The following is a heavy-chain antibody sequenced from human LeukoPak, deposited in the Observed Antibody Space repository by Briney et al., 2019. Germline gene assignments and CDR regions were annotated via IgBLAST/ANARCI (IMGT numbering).Heavy chain of an antibody. CDR1: GFTFSTYW. CDR3: ASQIDTAMVG. Sequence: GGSLRLSCAASGFTFSTYWLNWVRQAPGKGLVWVSRINSDGSSTNYADSVKGRYTISRDNAKNTLYLQMNSLRAEDTAVYYCASQIDTAMVGWGQGTLVTVSS. J-gene: IGHJ4*02. D-gene: IGHD5-18*01. CDR2: INSDGSST. V-gene: IGHV3-74*01.